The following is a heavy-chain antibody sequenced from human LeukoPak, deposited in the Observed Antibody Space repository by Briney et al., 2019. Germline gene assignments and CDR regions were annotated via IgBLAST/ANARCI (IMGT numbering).Heavy chain of an antibody. CDR1: GYSFTYYP. Sequence: ASVKVSCKASGYSFTYYPLNWVRQAPGQGLEWMGWISAYNGNTNYAQKLQGRVTMTTDTSTSTAYMELRSLRSDDTAVYYCARGSNYGDYGNFDYWGQGTLVTVSS. V-gene: IGHV1-18*01. CDR2: ISAYNGNT. D-gene: IGHD4-17*01. CDR3: ARGSNYGDYGNFDY. J-gene: IGHJ4*02.